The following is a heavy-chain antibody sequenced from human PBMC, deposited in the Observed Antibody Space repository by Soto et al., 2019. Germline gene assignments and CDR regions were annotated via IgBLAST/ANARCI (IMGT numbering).Heavy chain of an antibody. D-gene: IGHD3-3*01. CDR2: ISSSSSYI. CDR1: GFMFSSYS. J-gene: IGHJ4*02. V-gene: IGHV3-21*01. Sequence: GGSLRLSCAASGFMFSSYSMNWVRQAPGKGLEWVSSISSSSSYIYYADSVKGRFTISRDNAKNSLYLHMNSLRAEDTAVYYCVRGTMAPGLDHWGQGTLVTVSS. CDR3: VRGTMAPGLDH.